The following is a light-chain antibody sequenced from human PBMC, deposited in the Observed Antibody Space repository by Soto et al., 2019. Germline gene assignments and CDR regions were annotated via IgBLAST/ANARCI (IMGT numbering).Light chain of an antibody. CDR3: QQRSNWPPLT. V-gene: IGKV3-11*01. CDR2: DAS. CDR1: QSISSY. Sequence: EIVLTQSPATLSLSPGESATLSCRASQSISSYLAWYQQKPGQAPRLLIYDASNRATGIPARFSGSGSGTDFTLAISSPEPEDFGVYYCQQRSNWPPLTFGGGSKVEIK. J-gene: IGKJ4*01.